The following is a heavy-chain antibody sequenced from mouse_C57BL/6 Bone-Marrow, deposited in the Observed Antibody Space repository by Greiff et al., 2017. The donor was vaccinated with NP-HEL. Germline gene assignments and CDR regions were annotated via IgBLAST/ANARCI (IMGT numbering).Heavy chain of an antibody. CDR1: GYTFTSYW. CDR3: ARSGSSLYYFDY. D-gene: IGHD1-1*01. V-gene: IGHV1-72*01. CDR2: IDPNSGGT. J-gene: IGHJ2*01. Sequence: QVQLQQPGAELVKPGASVKLSCKASGYTFTSYWMHWVRQRPGVGLEGIGRIDPNSGGTKYNEKFKRKATLTVDKPSSTAYMQLSSLTSEDSAVYYCARSGSSLYYFDYWGQGTTLTVSS.